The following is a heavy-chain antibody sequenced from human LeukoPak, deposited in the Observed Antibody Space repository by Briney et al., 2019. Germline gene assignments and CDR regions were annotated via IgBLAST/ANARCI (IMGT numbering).Heavy chain of an antibody. CDR2: INPSGGST. Sequence: ASVKVSCKASGYTFTSYYMHWVRQAPGQGLEWMGIINPSGGSTSYAQKFQGRVTMTRDMSTSTVYMELSSLRSEDTAVYYCARDRFPTSRGGYHYFDYWGQGTLVTVSS. CDR1: GYTFTSYY. J-gene: IGHJ4*02. CDR3: ARDRFPTSRGGYHYFDY. V-gene: IGHV1-46*01. D-gene: IGHD1-26*01.